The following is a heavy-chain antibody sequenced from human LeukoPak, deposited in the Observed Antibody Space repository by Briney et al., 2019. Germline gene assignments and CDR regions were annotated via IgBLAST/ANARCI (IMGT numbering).Heavy chain of an antibody. J-gene: IGHJ6*03. D-gene: IGHD2-8*02. CDR1: IDSFSNYH. Sequence: PSETLSLTCAVYIDSFSNYHWNWIRQTPAKGMEWIGEVNESGGTNISPSLTSRVTISVDTSKNQFSLKLSSVTAADTAVYSCARMAEFHTGHYYYYMDVWGKGTTVTVSS. CDR2: VNESGGT. V-gene: IGHV4-34*01. CDR3: ARMAEFHTGHYYYYMDV.